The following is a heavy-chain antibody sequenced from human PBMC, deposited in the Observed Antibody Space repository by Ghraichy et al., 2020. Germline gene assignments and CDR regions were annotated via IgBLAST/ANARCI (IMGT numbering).Heavy chain of an antibody. CDR1: GGSISSYY. CDR3: ARDGGFWSGYFATQDWFDP. J-gene: IGHJ5*02. Sequence: SETLSLTCTVSGGSISSYYWSWIRQPAGKGLEWIGRIYTSGSTNYNPSLKSRVTMSVDTSKNQFSLNLSSVTAADTAVYYCARDGGFWSGYFATQDWFDPWGQGTLVTVSS. D-gene: IGHD3-3*01. V-gene: IGHV4-4*07. CDR2: IYTSGST.